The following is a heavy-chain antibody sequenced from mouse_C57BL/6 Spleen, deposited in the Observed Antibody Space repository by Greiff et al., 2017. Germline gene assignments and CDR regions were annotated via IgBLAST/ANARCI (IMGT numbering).Heavy chain of an antibody. J-gene: IGHJ3*01. D-gene: IGHD4-1*01. CDR2: ISGGGGNT. CDR3: ARLTESAWCAY. V-gene: IGHV5-9*01. CDR1: GFTFSSYT. Sequence: EVQRVESGGGLVKPGGSLKLSCAASGFTFSSYTMSWVRQTPEQRLEWVATISGGGGNTYYPDSVKGRFTISRDNAKNTLYLQMSSLRSEDTALYYCARLTESAWCAYWGQGTLVTVSA.